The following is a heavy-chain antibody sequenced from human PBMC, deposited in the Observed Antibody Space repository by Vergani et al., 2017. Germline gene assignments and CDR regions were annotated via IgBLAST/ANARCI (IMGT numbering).Heavy chain of an antibody. Sequence: EVQLVESGGGLVQPGRSLRLSCAASGFTFDDYAMHWVRQAPGKGLEWVSGISWNSGSIGYADSVKGRFTISRDNSKNTLYLQMNSLRAEDTAVYYCARQKYSSSGHFDYWGQGTLVTVSS. D-gene: IGHD6-6*01. CDR1: GFTFDDYA. CDR2: ISWNSGSI. CDR3: ARQKYSSSGHFDY. V-gene: IGHV3-9*01. J-gene: IGHJ4*02.